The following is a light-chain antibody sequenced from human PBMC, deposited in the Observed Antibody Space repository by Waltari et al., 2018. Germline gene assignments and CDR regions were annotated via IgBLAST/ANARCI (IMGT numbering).Light chain of an antibody. CDR2: DTS. CDR1: ESVFNY. J-gene: IGKJ4*01. CDR3: QQGSILPLT. V-gene: IGKV3-11*01. Sequence: EIVLTQSPVTLSLSAGESATLSCRASESVFNYLAWYQQKPGQAPRLLIYDTSKRATGIPARFSGSGYGTDFTLTITNLEAEDFALYYCQQGSILPLTFGGGTKVEIK.